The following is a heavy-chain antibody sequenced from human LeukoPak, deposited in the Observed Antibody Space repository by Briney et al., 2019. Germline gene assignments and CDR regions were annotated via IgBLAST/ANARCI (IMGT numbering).Heavy chain of an antibody. D-gene: IGHD3-22*01. CDR1: GGSFSGYY. V-gene: IGHV4-34*01. CDR2: INHSGST. CDR3: ARGYYDSSGYYYFDY. J-gene: IGHJ4*02. Sequence: NSSETLSLTCAVYGGSFSGYYWSWIRQPPGKGLEWIGEINHSGSTNYNPSLKSRVTISVDTSKNQFSLKLSSVTAADTAVYYCARGYYDSSGYYYFDYWGQGTLVTVSS.